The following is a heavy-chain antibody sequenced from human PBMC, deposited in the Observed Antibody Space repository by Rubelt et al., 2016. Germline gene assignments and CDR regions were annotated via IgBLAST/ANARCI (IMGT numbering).Heavy chain of an antibody. CDR3: ARGNSGYDYGLDY. Sequence: HVQLVQSGAEVKKPGASVKVSCKASGYTFTGYYMHWVRQAPGQGLEWMGWINPNSGGTNYAQKFQGRVTMTRDTSVSTAYMELSRLTSDGTAVYYCARGNSGYDYGLDYRGQGTLVTVSS. CDR1: GYTFTGYY. CDR2: INPNSGGT. J-gene: IGHJ4*02. D-gene: IGHD5-12*01. V-gene: IGHV1-2*02.